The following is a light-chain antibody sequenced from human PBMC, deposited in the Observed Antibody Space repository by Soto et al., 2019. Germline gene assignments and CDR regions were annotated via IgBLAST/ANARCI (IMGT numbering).Light chain of an antibody. CDR2: KTS. CDR3: HQYDTYSYT. V-gene: IGKV1-5*03. CDR1: QNIGSW. Sequence: DIQMTQSPSTLSASVGDRVIITCRASQNIGSWLAWYQQRPGKAPKRLIYKTSNLESGVPSRVSGSESGTEFTLTISSLQPDDFVAYYCHQYDTYSYTFGQGTNLEIK. J-gene: IGKJ2*01.